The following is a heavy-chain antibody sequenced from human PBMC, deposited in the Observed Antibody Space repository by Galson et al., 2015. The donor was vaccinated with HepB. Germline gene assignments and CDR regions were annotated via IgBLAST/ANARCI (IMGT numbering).Heavy chain of an antibody. CDR1: GFTFSSYG. Sequence: SLRLSCAASGFTFSSYGMHWVRRAPGKGLEWVAVIWYDGSNKYYVDSVKGRFTISRDNSKNTLFLQMNSLRAEDTAVYYCARGIRVGPTTVAEWAGDYWGQGTLVTVSS. CDR2: IWYDGSNK. D-gene: IGHD1-26*01. V-gene: IGHV3-33*01. CDR3: ARGIRVGPTTVAEWAGDY. J-gene: IGHJ4*02.